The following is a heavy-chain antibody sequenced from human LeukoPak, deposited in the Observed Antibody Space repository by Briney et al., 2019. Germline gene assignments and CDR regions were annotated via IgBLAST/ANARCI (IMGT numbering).Heavy chain of an antibody. CDR3: TRMAWRSRPLDS. J-gene: IGHJ4*02. V-gene: IGHV3-7*01. CDR1: GFTFSSYW. Sequence: GGSLRLSCAASGFTFSSYWISWVRQAPGKGLEWVANIKQDGGEMWYVDSVKGRFTISRDNAKNSVDLQMNSLRAEDTAVYYCTRMAWRSRPLDSWGQGILVIVSS. D-gene: IGHD2-2*01. CDR2: IKQDGGEM.